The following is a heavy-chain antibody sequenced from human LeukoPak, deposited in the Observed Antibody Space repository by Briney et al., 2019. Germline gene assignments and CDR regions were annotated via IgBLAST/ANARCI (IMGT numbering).Heavy chain of an antibody. Sequence: TSETLSLTCTVSGGSISSYYWSWIRQPAGKGLEWIGRIYTSGSTNYNPSLKSRVTMSLDTSKNQFSLKLSSVTAADTAVYYCARGPYYYDSSGYTLSPWGQGTLVTVSS. CDR3: ARGPYYYDSSGYTLSP. V-gene: IGHV4-4*07. CDR1: GGSISSYY. D-gene: IGHD3-22*01. CDR2: IYTSGST. J-gene: IGHJ4*02.